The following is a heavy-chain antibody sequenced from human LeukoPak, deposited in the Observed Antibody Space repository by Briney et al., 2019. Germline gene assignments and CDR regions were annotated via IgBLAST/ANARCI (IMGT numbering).Heavy chain of an antibody. CDR2: IYYSGST. D-gene: IGHD3-10*01. V-gene: IGHV4-39*01. CDR1: GGSISSSSYY. Sequence: PSETPSLTCTVSGGSISSSSYYWGWIRQPPGKGLEWIGGIYYSGSTYYNPSLKSRVTISVDTSKDQFSLKLSSVTAADTAVYYCARGVDYYGVWGQGTLVTVSS. J-gene: IGHJ4*02. CDR3: ARGVDYYGV.